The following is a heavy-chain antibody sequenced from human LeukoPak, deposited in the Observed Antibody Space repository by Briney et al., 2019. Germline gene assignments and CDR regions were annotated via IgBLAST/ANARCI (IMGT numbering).Heavy chain of an antibody. CDR3: ARLRGDSYGYYAFNI. V-gene: IGHV1-2*02. CDR1: GYTFTGYY. J-gene: IGHJ3*02. CDR2: INPNSGGT. D-gene: IGHD5-18*01. Sequence: ASVKVSCKASGYTFTGYYMHWVRQAPGQGLEWMGWINPNSGGTNYAQKFQGRVTMTRDTSISTAYMELSRLRSDDTAVYYCARLRGDSYGYYAFNIWGQGTMVTVSS.